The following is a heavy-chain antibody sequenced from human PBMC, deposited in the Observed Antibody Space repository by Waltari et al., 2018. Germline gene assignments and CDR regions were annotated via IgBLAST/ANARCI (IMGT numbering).Heavy chain of an antibody. J-gene: IGHJ4*02. V-gene: IGHV4-31*03. CDR2: IYYSAST. CDR1: GGSISSGGYY. Sequence: QVQLQESGPGLVKPSQTLSLTCTVSGGSISSGGYYWSWIRQHPGKGLEWIGYIYYSASTYYNPSLKSRVTISVDTSKNQFSLKLSSVTAADTAVYYCARGRMITFGGVIVMSKGVDYWGQGTLVTVSS. D-gene: IGHD3-16*02. CDR3: ARGRMITFGGVIVMSKGVDY.